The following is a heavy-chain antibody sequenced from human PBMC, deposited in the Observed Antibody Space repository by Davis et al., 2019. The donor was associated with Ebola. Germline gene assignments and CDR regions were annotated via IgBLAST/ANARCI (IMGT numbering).Heavy chain of an antibody. CDR2: LYPADSDT. Sequence: GESLKISCQGSGYNFANYWIGWVRQQPGEGLEWIGTLYPADSDTRYSPSFQGQVTIPADQSTNTAYLHWSSLQVSESAMYYCTRPYWSGGDEGGDHWGRGNLITVSS. V-gene: IGHV5-51*01. D-gene: IGHD3-3*01. J-gene: IGHJ4*02. CDR1: GYNFANYW. CDR3: TRPYWSGGDEGGDH.